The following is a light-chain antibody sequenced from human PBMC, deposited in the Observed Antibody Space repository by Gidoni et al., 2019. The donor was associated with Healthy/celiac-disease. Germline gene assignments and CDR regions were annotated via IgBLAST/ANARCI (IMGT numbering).Light chain of an antibody. V-gene: IGLV1-40*01. CDR1: SSNIGAGYD. J-gene: IGLJ2*01. Sequence: QSVLTQPPSVSGAPGPRVTISCTGGSSNIGAGYDVHWYQQLPGTAPKLLIYGNSNRPSGVPDRFSGSKSGTSASLAITGLQAEDEADYYCQSYDSSLSGHVVFGGGTKLTVL. CDR3: QSYDSSLSGHVV. CDR2: GNS.